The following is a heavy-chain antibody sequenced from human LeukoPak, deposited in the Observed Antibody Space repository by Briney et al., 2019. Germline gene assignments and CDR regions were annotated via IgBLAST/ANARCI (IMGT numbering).Heavy chain of an antibody. CDR2: IYDRGNT. D-gene: IGHD6-13*01. V-gene: IGHV4-59*01. CDR3: ARAGKGAAGLDY. J-gene: IGHJ4*02. CDR1: GSSIGSYF. Sequence: SETLSLTCTVSGSSIGSYFWSWIRQPPGKAVEWIGYIYDRGNTNYNPPLRGRVTISVDTSKNQFSLTLTSVTAADTAMYYCARAGKGAAGLDYWGRGTLVTVSS.